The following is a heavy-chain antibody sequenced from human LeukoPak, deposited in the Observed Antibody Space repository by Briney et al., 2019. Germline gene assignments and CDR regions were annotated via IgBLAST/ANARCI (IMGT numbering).Heavy chain of an antibody. CDR1: GFIFSTFA. V-gene: IGHV3-30-3*01. CDR2: ISYDGSIE. J-gene: IGHJ4*02. CDR3: ARGSPPDY. Sequence: GPSLRLSCAASGFIFSTFAMYWVRQAPGKGLEWVAAISYDGSIEYYADSVKGRFTISRDNSKNTLFLQMNSLRVEDTAVYSCARGSPPDYWGLGTLVTVSS.